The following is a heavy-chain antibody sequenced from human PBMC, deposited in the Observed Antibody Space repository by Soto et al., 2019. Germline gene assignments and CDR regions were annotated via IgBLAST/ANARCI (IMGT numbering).Heavy chain of an antibody. D-gene: IGHD1-26*01. Sequence: EIQLLESGGGLVQPGGSLRLSCVASGFTFSSYAMSWVRQAPGKGLEWVSVISGSGGSTYYADSVKGRFTISRDNSKNLVFLQVNSLRAEDTAIYYCAKDRTAEPEGGRVRFDPWSQGALVTVSS. CDR3: AKDRTAEPEGGRVRFDP. J-gene: IGHJ5*02. CDR2: ISGSGGST. V-gene: IGHV3-23*01. CDR1: GFTFSSYA.